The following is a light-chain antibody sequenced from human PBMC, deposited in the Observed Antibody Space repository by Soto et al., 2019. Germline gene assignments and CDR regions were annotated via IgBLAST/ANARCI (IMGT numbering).Light chain of an antibody. V-gene: IGLV2-11*01. CDR3: CSYTGRYTHVV. CDR2: DVT. J-gene: IGLJ2*01. CDR1: TSDVGGYDY. Sequence: QSVLTQPRSVSGSPGQSVTISCTGTTSDVGGYDYVSWYQHRPGKAPQLLIYDVTQRPSGVPDRFSGSKSGNTASLTISGLQADDEGDYHYCSYTGRYTHVVFGGGTKVTVL.